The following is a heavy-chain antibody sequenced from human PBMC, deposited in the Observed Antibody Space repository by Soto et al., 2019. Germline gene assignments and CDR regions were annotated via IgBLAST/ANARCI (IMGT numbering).Heavy chain of an antibody. Sequence: ESLKISFKGCGYSFPSYWIGWVRQMPGKGLEWMGIIYPGDSDTRYSPSFQGQVTISADKSISTAYLQWSSLKASDTAMYYCAGPSIAGYYYYGMDVWGQGTTVTVSS. CDR3: AGPSIAGYYYYGMDV. V-gene: IGHV5-51*01. D-gene: IGHD6-6*01. CDR2: IYPGDSDT. J-gene: IGHJ6*02. CDR1: GYSFPSYW.